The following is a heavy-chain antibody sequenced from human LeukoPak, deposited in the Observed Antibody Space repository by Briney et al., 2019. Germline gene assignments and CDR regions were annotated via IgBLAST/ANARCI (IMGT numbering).Heavy chain of an antibody. V-gene: IGHV4-61*02. CDR1: GGSISSGSYY. J-gene: IGHJ4*02. D-gene: IGHD3-3*02. CDR3: AIFGVVIM. CDR2: IYTSGST. Sequence: SETLSLTCTVSGGSISSGSYYWSWIRQPAGKGLEWIGRIYTSGSTNYNPSLKSRVTISVDTSKNQFSLKLSSVTAADTAVYYCAIFGVVIMWGQGTLVTVSS.